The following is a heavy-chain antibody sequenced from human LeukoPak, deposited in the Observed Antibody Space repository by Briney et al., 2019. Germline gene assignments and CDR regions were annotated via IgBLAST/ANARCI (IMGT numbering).Heavy chain of an antibody. D-gene: IGHD2-2*01. CDR3: ARVPRCSSTSCYHLPHNWFDP. V-gene: IGHV4-39*07. CDR1: GGSISSSSYY. J-gene: IGHJ5*02. Sequence: PSETLSLTCTVSGGSISSSSYYWGWIRQPPGKGLEWIGSIYYSGSTYYNPSLKSRVTISVDTSKNQFSLKLSSVTAADTAVYYCARVPRCSSTSCYHLPHNWFDPWGQGTLVTVSS. CDR2: IYYSGST.